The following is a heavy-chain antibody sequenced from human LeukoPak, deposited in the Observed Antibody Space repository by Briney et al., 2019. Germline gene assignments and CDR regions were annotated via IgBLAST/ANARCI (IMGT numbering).Heavy chain of an antibody. V-gene: IGHV3-33*01. J-gene: IGHJ4*02. CDR2: IWYDGSNK. Sequence: GGSLRLSCSASGFTFRNHGTHWVRQAPGKGLEWVAVIWYDGSNKYYADSVKGRVTISRDNSKNTVYLQMNSLRAEDTAVYYCARDVKAYFDYWGRGILVTVPS. CDR1: GFTFRNHG. CDR3: ARDVKAYFDY.